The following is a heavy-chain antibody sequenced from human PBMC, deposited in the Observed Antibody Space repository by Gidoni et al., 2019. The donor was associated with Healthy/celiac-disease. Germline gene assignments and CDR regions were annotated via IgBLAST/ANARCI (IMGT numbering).Heavy chain of an antibody. CDR3: AREGYCSGGSCSSGWFDP. J-gene: IGHJ5*02. CDR1: GGTFSSYA. V-gene: IGHV1-69*06. Sequence: SSVKVSCKASGGTFSSYAISWVRQAPGQGLEWMGGIIPIFGTANYAQKFQGRVTITADKSTSTAYMELSSLRSEDTAVYYCAREGYCSGGSCSSGWFDPWGQGTLVTVSS. CDR2: IIPIFGTA. D-gene: IGHD2-15*01.